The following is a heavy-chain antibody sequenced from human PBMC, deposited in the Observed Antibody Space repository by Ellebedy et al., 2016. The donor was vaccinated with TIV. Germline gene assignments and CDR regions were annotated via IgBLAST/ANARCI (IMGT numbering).Heavy chain of an antibody. V-gene: IGHV3-43*01. CDR1: GFIFDDYT. D-gene: IGHD5-18*01. J-gene: IGHJ4*02. CDR2: ISWDVSST. CDR3: AKAHGYSFGHPES. Sequence: GESLKISXTASGFIFDDYTMHWVRQAPGKGLEWISLISWDVSSTFYADSVKGRFTISRDNSKNSLYLQMNSLRNEDTALYYCAKAHGYSFGHPESWGQGTLVTVSS.